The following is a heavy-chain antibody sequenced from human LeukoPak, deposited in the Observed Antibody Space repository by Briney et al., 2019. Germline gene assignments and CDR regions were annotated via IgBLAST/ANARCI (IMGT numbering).Heavy chain of an antibody. CDR3: ARVRIGYTVTTFRRGLFDY. J-gene: IGHJ4*02. CDR1: GGSISSSSYY. D-gene: IGHD4-17*01. CDR2: IYYSGST. V-gene: IGHV4-39*01. Sequence: SETLSLTCTVSGGSISSSSYYWGWIRQPPGKGLEWIGSIYYSGSTYYNPSLKSRVTISVDTSKNQFSLKLSSVTAADTAVYYCARVRIGYTVTTFRRGLFDYWGQGTLVTVSS.